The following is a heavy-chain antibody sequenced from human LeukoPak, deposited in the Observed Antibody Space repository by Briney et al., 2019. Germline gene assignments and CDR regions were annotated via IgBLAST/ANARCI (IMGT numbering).Heavy chain of an antibody. CDR3: ARGVVVVAATQEFDP. D-gene: IGHD2-15*01. CDR1: GFTFSSYS. Sequence: GGTLRLSCAASGFTFSSYSMNWVRQAPGKGLEWVSSISSSSSYIYYADSVKGRFTISRDNAKNTLYLQMNSLRAEDTAVYYCARGVVVVAATQEFDPWGQGTLVTVSS. J-gene: IGHJ5*02. V-gene: IGHV3-21*01. CDR2: ISSSSSYI.